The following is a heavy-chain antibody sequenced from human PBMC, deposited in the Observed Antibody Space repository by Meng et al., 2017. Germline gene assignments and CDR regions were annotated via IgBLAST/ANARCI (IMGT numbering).Heavy chain of an antibody. CDR2: INSDGSST. Sequence: VQLVGLGGGLVQPGGSLRLSCAASGFTFSSYWMHWVRQAPGKGLVWVSRINSDGSSTSYADSVKGRFTISRDNAKNTLYLQMNSLRAEDTAVYYCARVRYSSSWYLFDYWGQGTLVTVSS. CDR3: ARVRYSSSWYLFDY. J-gene: IGHJ4*02. D-gene: IGHD6-13*01. CDR1: GFTFSSYW. V-gene: IGHV3-74*01.